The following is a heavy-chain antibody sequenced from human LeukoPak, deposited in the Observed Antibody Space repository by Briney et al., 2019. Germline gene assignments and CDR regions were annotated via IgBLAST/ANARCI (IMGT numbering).Heavy chain of an antibody. V-gene: IGHV1-8*01. D-gene: IGHD5-12*01. Sequence: EASVKVSCKPSGYTFTSYDINWVRQATGQGLEWMGWMNPNSGNTGYAQKFQGRVTMTKNTSISTAYMELSSLRSEDTAVYYCAGGSGYSGYDAWGQGTLVTVSS. CDR3: AGGSGYSGYDA. J-gene: IGHJ5*02. CDR2: MNPNSGNT. CDR1: GYTFTSYD.